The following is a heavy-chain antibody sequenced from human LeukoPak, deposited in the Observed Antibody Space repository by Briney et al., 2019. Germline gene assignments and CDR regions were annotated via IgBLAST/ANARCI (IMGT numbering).Heavy chain of an antibody. Sequence: GGCLRLSCAATGFIFSNYGLNWGRQAPGKGLGWVSGISGCGGSTYFADSVKGRFTISRDNSKSTLYLQMNSLRAEDTAVYYCARAGVPATCAPDYWGQGTLVTVSS. CDR1: GFIFSNYG. D-gene: IGHD3-3*01. V-gene: IGHV3-23*01. J-gene: IGHJ4*02. CDR2: ISGCGGST. CDR3: ARAGVPATCAPDY.